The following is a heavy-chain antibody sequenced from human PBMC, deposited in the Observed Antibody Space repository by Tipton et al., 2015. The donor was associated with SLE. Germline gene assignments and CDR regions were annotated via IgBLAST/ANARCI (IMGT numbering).Heavy chain of an antibody. CDR2: MNPNSGKT. CDR1: GYTFSSYD. V-gene: IGHV1-8*01. D-gene: IGHD3-10*01. Sequence: QLVQSGAEVKKPGASVKVSCRASGYTFSSYDINWVRQATGQGLEWMGRMNPNSGKTGYAQKFQGRVTMTRNTSIRTAYMELSSLRSEDTAVYYCARAPNYYGSGTTPYYYAMDVWGQGP. CDR3: ARAPNYYGSGTTPYYYAMDV. J-gene: IGHJ6*02.